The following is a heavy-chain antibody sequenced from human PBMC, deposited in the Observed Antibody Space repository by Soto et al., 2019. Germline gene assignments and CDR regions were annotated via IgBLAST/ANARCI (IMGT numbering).Heavy chain of an antibody. Sequence: GESLKISCKDSGYSFTSYWIGWVRQMAGKGLEWMGIIYPGDSDTRYSPSFQGQVTISVDKSISTAYLQWSSLKASGTAMYYCARHARDVLRYFDGFDPWGQGTL. CDR1: GYSFTSYW. CDR3: ARHARDVLRYFDGFDP. V-gene: IGHV5-51*01. D-gene: IGHD3-9*01. CDR2: IYPGDSDT. J-gene: IGHJ5*02.